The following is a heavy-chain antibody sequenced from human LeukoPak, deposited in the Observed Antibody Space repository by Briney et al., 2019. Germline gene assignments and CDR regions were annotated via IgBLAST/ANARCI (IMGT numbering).Heavy chain of an antibody. CDR2: INHSGST. J-gene: IGHJ4*02. Sequence: SETLSLTCAVYGGSFSGYYWSWIRQPPGKGLEWIGEINHSGSTNYNPSLKSRVTISVDTSKNQFSLKLSSVTAADTAVYYCAREGSNGYSSGWYGYWGQGTLVTVSS. D-gene: IGHD6-19*01. V-gene: IGHV4-34*01. CDR3: AREGSNGYSSGWYGY. CDR1: GGSFSGYY.